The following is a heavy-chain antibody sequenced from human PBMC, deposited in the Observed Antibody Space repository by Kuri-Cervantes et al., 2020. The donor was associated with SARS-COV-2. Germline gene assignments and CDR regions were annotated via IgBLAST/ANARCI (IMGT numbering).Heavy chain of an antibody. V-gene: IGHV4-30-4*08. D-gene: IGHD3-3*01. CDR3: AIFGVGYYFDY. J-gene: IGHJ4*02. CDR2: IYYSGST. Sequence: SCTVSGGSISSGDYYWSWIRQPPGKGLEWIGYIYYSGSTYYNPSLKSRVTISVDTSKNQFSLKLSSVTAADTAVYYRAIFGVGYYFDYWGQGTLVTVSS. CDR1: GGSISSGDYY.